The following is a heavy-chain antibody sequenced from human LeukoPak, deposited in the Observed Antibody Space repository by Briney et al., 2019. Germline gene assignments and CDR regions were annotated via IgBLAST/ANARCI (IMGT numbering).Heavy chain of an antibody. CDR2: INTGNSNT. V-gene: IGHV1-3*04. CDR3: AREDSSGYTIL. D-gene: IGHD3-22*01. CDR1: GYTFTTYT. Sequence: ASVKVSCKASGYTFTTYTMHWVRLAPGQRLEWMGWINTGNSNTKYSQKFQGRVTITADESTSTAYMELSSLRSEDTAVYYCAREDSSGYTILWGQGTLVTVSS. J-gene: IGHJ4*02.